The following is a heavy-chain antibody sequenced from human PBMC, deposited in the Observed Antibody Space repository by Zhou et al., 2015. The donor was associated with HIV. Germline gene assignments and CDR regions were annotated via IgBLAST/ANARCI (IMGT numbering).Heavy chain of an antibody. J-gene: IGHJ6*03. V-gene: IGHV3-74*01. CDR2: VSFDGRST. D-gene: IGHD3-10*01. CDR1: GFIFQNYV. CDR3: AKDPLGADHYYYYMEA. Sequence: QLVESGGGLVRPGGSLRLSCRVSGFIFQNYVFHWVRHVPGKGLAWVARVSFDGRSTDYADAVQGRFTISRDNAKNTLYLQMNSLGLEDTAVYYCAKDPLGADHYYYYMEAWGKGTTVTISS.